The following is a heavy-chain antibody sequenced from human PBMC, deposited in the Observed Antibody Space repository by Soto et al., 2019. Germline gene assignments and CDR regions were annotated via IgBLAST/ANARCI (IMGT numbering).Heavy chain of an antibody. J-gene: IGHJ6*02. CDR1: GGGFGSFS. Sequence: SVKVSCKASGGGFGSFSSTWVRQAPGQGLEWIGGILPIYGTANYAHNFQGRVTITADTATNTAYMEVSSLGSEDTAVYYCAKDRRADWESYYYYAMDVWGQGTTVTVSS. V-gene: IGHV1-69*06. CDR2: ILPIYGTA. CDR3: AKDRRADWESYYYYAMDV. D-gene: IGHD1-26*01.